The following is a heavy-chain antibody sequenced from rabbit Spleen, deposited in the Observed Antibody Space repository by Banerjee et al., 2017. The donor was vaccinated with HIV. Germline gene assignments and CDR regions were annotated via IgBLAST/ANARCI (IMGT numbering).Heavy chain of an antibody. CDR3: ARDSGSSFSTYGMDL. J-gene: IGHJ6*01. CDR1: GFSFSSNYY. Sequence: QSLEESGGGLVQPGASLTLTCTASGFSFSSNYYMCWVRQAPGKGLEWIACIDSGSSGFTYFASWAKGRFTISKTSSTTVTLQMTSLTAADTATYFCARDSGSSFSTYGMDLWGPGTLVTVS. CDR2: IDSGSSGFT. V-gene: IGHV1S40*01. D-gene: IGHD8-1*01.